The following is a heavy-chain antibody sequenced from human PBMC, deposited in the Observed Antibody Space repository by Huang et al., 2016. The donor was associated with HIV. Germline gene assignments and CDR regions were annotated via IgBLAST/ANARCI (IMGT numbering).Heavy chain of an antibody. Sequence: QVQLVESGGGVVQPGRSLRLSCAASGFTFSSYGMHWVRQCPGKGLGWLSFISYDGSNKFYSDSVKGRFTISRDNSKNTLYLQMNSLRAEDTAVYYCAKGPMGGDSSSSGYAYWGQGTLVTVSS. CDR3: AKGPMGGDSSSSGYAY. CDR2: ISYDGSNK. CDR1: GFTFSSYG. D-gene: IGHD6-13*01. J-gene: IGHJ4*02. V-gene: IGHV3-30*18.